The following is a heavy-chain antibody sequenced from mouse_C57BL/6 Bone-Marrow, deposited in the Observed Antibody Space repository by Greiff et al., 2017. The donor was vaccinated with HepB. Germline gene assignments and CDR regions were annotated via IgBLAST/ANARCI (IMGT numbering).Heavy chain of an antibody. CDR2: ISYSGST. V-gene: IGHV3-8*01. J-gene: IGHJ1*03. D-gene: IGHD1-1*01. CDR1: GYSITSDY. CDR3: ARLGLLLPGDWYFDV. Sequence: DVKLVESGPGLAKPSQTLSLTCSVTGYSITSDYWNWIRKFPGNKLEYMGYISYSGSTYYNPSLKSRISITRDTSKNQYYLQLNSVTTEDTATYYCARLGLLLPGDWYFDVWGTGTTVTVSS.